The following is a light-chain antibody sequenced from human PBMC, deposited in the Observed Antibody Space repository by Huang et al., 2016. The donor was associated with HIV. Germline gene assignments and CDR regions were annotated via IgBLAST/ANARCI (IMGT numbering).Light chain of an antibody. V-gene: IGKV3D-15*01. J-gene: IGKJ4*01. CDR1: QHVRSN. CDR2: YTS. Sequence: IVTTQSPATLSVSPGGGATLSCRASQHVRSNLAWYQPTPGQAPGLLIYYTSTRASGVPARLRGSGAGTEFTLTISGLQSEDFAVYYCQQYDNWPPGLTFGGGTKVEI. CDR3: QQYDNWPPGLT.